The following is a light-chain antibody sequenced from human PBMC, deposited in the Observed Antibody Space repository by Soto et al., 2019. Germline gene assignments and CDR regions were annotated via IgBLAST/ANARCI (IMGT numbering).Light chain of an antibody. V-gene: IGKV1-5*03. J-gene: IGKJ1*01. Sequence: DIQMTQSPSTLSASVGDRVTITCRASQSINSWLAWYQQKPGKAPKRLIYKAPSLESGVPSRFSGSGSGTEFTLTISSLQPDDFATYYCQQYNSFPTFGHGTKVEIK. CDR1: QSINSW. CDR2: KAP. CDR3: QQYNSFPT.